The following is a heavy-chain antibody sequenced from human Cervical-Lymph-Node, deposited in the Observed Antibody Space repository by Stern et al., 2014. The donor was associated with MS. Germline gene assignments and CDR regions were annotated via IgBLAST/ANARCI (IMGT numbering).Heavy chain of an antibody. V-gene: IGHV3-30*04. Sequence: VQLVESGGGVVQPGRSLRLSCAASGFTFSSFAMHWVRQAPGKGLEWVAGISHNGATTYSADSVKGRFTIPRDNSKDTVFLQMNSLRPEDTAVYYCASRGTPFDVTSINEYWGQGTLVTVSS. CDR3: ASRGTPFDVTSINEY. J-gene: IGHJ4*02. D-gene: IGHD1-1*01. CDR2: ISHNGATT. CDR1: GFTFSSFA.